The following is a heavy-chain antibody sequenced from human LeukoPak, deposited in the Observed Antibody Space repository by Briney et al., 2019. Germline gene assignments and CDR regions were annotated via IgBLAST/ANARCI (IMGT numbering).Heavy chain of an antibody. Sequence: ASVKVSCKVSGYTFIGYYIQGVPQAPGQRREWRGWINPNTGGTKSPQKFQGRITMTTATSISTAYMELSSLRSDDTAVYYCARDYYDHTGYYPRAEYFQPSGPGTLVTVSS. J-gene: IGHJ1*01. CDR2: INPNTGGT. CDR3: ARDYYDHTGYYPRAEYFQP. D-gene: IGHD3-22*01. CDR1: GYTFIGYY. V-gene: IGHV1-2*02.